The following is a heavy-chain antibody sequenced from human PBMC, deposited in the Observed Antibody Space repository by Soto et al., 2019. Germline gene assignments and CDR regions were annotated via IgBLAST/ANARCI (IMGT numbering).Heavy chain of an antibody. J-gene: IGHJ5*02. D-gene: IGHD2-8*02. CDR3: ARGMRAWYNWFDP. Sequence: ASVKVSCKASGYTFTSYGISWVRQAPGQRLEWMGWINAGNGNTKYSQKFQGRVTITRDTSASTAYMELSSLRSEDTAVYYCARGMRAWYNWFDPWGQGTLVTVSS. V-gene: IGHV1-3*01. CDR2: INAGNGNT. CDR1: GYTFTSYG.